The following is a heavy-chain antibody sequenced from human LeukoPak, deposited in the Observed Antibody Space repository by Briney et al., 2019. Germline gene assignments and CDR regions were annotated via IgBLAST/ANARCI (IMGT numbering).Heavy chain of an antibody. J-gene: IGHJ5*02. D-gene: IGHD2-15*01. Sequence: GASVKVSCKASGYTFTGYDINWVRQATGQGLEWMGWMNPNSGNTGYAQKFQGRVTMTRNTSISTAYMELSSLRSEDTAVYYCARASRGVGFTLGPWGQGTLVTVSS. CDR1: GYTFTGYD. V-gene: IGHV1-8*01. CDR3: ARASRGVGFTLGP. CDR2: MNPNSGNT.